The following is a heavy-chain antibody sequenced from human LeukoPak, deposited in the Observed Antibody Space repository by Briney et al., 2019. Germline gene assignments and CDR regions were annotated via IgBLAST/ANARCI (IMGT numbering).Heavy chain of an antibody. V-gene: IGHV4-30-4*01. Sequence: SQTLSLTCTVSGGSLSSGDYYWSWIRQPPGKGLEWIGYIYYSGSTYYNPSLKSRVTISVDTSKNQFSLKLSSVTAADTAVYYCAREYYGSGSYYNWFDPWGQGTLVTVSS. D-gene: IGHD3-10*01. CDR2: IYYSGST. CDR3: AREYYGSGSYYNWFDP. J-gene: IGHJ5*02. CDR1: GGSLSSGDYY.